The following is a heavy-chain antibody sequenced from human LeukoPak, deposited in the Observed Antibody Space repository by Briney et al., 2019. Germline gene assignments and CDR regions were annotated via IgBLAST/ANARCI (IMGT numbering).Heavy chain of an antibody. CDR1: GYTFTGYY. J-gene: IGHJ4*02. CDR3: ARERNSNDGRYFNY. V-gene: IGHV1-2*02. CDR2: VNPNSGGT. D-gene: IGHD1-20*01. Sequence: ASVKVSCKASGYTFTGYYMHWVRQAPGQGLEWMGWVNPNSGGTNYAQKFQGRVTMTRDTSISTAYMELSRLRSDDTAVYYCARERNSNDGRYFNYWGQGTLVTVSS.